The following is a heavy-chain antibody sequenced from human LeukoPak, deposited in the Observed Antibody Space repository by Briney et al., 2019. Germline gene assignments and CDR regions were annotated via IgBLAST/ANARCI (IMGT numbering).Heavy chain of an antibody. J-gene: IGHJ4*02. CDR1: GFTFDDYA. D-gene: IGHD6-13*01. CDR3: AKDWAAAGRDFDY. CDR2: ISWNSGSI. Sequence: GGSLRLSCAASGFTFDDYAMHWVRQAPAQGLEWVSGISWNSGSIGYADSVKGRFTISRDNAKNSLYLQMNSLRAEDTALYYCAKDWAAAGRDFDYWGQGTLVTVSS. V-gene: IGHV3-9*01.